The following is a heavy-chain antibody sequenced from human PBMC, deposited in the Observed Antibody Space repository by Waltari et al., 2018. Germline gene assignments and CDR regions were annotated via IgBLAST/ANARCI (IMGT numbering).Heavy chain of an antibody. Sequence: QLQLQESGPGLVKPSETLSLTCTVSGGSISSSSYSWGWIRQPPGKGLEWIGSIYYSGSTYYNPSLKSRVTISVDTSKNQFSLKLSSVTAADTAVYYCARERGDYYGSGSYVDYWGQGTLVTVSS. CDR3: ARERGDYYGSGSYVDY. V-gene: IGHV4-39*07. J-gene: IGHJ4*02. D-gene: IGHD3-10*01. CDR1: GGSISSSSYS. CDR2: IYYSGST.